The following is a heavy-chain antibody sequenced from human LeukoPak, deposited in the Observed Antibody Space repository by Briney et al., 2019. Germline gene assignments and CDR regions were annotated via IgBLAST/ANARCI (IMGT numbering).Heavy chain of an antibody. J-gene: IGHJ5*02. CDR2: IYYSGST. CDR1: GGSISSSSYY. D-gene: IGHD4-17*01. Sequence: SETLSLTCTVSGGSISSSSYYWGWIRQPPGKGLEWIGSIYYSGSTYYNPSLKGRVTISVDTSKNQFSLKLSSVTAADTAVYYCARQGYGDYIWFDPWGQGTLVTVSS. CDR3: ARQGYGDYIWFDP. V-gene: IGHV4-39*01.